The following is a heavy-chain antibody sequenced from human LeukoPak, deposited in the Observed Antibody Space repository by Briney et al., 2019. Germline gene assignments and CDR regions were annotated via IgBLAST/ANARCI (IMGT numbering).Heavy chain of an antibody. CDR2: IYTGGST. V-gene: IGHV3-66*02. CDR1: GYRDNHQY. CDR3: ARGFGKVAANVFGGYTMDV. J-gene: IGHJ6*02. D-gene: IGHD6-6*01. Sequence: GVPLRLSCAPWGYRDNHQYMIGVRHSPGKAREWLSLIYTGGSTYYADSVKGRFTISRDNSKNTLYLQMNSLRPEDTAVYYCARGFGKVAANVFGGYTMDVWGQGTTVTVSS.